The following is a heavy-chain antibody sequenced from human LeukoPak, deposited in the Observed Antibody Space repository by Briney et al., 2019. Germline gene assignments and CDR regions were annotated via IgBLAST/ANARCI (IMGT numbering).Heavy chain of an antibody. CDR1: GFTFSNYY. CDR2: LRQDGGQR. Sequence: GGSLRLSCAASGFTFSNYYMNWVRQAPGKGLEWVANLRQDGGQRSYVESVMGRFTISRDNAKNSLYLQMDSLRPEDTAVYYCARGLDVVVDWHHDAFHVWAEGTMVTVSS. D-gene: IGHD3-9*01. CDR3: ARGLDVVVDWHHDAFHV. J-gene: IGHJ3*01. V-gene: IGHV3-7*01.